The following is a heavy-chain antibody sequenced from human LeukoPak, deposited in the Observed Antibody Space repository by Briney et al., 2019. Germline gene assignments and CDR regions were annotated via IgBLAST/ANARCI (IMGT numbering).Heavy chain of an antibody. CDR3: ARRDCSGGSCYFQP. CDR1: GGSVSSSSHY. D-gene: IGHD2-15*01. Sequence: SETLSLTWTVSGGSVSSSSHYWNWIRQRPGKGLEWIGSIYYSGSTNYNPSLQSRVTISVDTSKNQFSLRLSSVTAADTAMYYCARRDCSGGSCYFQPWGQGTLVTVSS. CDR2: IYYSGST. V-gene: IGHV4-39*01. J-gene: IGHJ1*01.